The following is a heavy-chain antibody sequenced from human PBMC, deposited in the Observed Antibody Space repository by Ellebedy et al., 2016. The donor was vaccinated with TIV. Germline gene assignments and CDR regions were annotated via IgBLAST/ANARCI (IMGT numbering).Heavy chain of an antibody. D-gene: IGHD3-10*01. CDR2: VHYSGTT. CDR1: GGTFSSITYY. V-gene: IGHV4-39*07. Sequence: MPSETLSLTCTVSGGTFSSITYYWGWIRQPPGKGLEWIGSVHYSGTTYYNPSLKSPVTISMDTSKNQFSLRLSSVTAADTAVYYCASKRFGELEYYMDVWGKGTTVTVSS. CDR3: ASKRFGELEYYMDV. J-gene: IGHJ6*03.